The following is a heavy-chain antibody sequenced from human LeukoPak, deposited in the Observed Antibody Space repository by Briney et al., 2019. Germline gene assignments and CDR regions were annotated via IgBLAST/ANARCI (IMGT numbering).Heavy chain of an antibody. V-gene: IGHV4-61*02. CDR2: IYTSGST. CDR1: GGSISSGSYY. CDR3: ARDRISTNFWSGYYDY. Sequence: PSQTLSLTCTVSGGSISSGSYYSSWIRQPAGKGLEWIGRIYTSGSTNYNPSLKSRVTISVDTSKNQVSLKLSSVTAADTAVYYCARDRISTNFWSGYYDYWGQGTLVTVSS. J-gene: IGHJ4*02. D-gene: IGHD3-3*01.